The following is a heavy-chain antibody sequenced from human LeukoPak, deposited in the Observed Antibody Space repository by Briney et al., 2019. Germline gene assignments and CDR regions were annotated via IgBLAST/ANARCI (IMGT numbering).Heavy chain of an antibody. CDR1: GGSFSGYY. V-gene: IGHV4-34*01. Sequence: PSETLSLTCAVYGGSFSGYYWSWIRQPPGKGLEWIGGINHSGSTNYNPPLKSRVTISVDTSKNQYSLKLSSVTAADTAVYYCARGYTYDSSGYYVGDAFDIWGQGTMVTVSS. D-gene: IGHD3-22*01. J-gene: IGHJ3*02. CDR2: INHSGST. CDR3: ARGYTYDSSGYYVGDAFDI.